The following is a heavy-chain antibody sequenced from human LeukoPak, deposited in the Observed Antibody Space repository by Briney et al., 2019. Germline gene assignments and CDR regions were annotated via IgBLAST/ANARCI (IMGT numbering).Heavy chain of an antibody. CDR3: ARRGDGGRSFDY. Sequence: GGSLRLSCAATGFTVSSSYMNWVRQAPGKGLEWVSLIYGGGSTYYADSVKGRFTISRDNSKNTLYLQMNSLRAEDTAVYYCARRGDGGRSFDYWGQGTLVTVSS. CDR1: GFTVSSSY. CDR2: IYGGGST. V-gene: IGHV3-53*01. D-gene: IGHD4-23*01. J-gene: IGHJ4*02.